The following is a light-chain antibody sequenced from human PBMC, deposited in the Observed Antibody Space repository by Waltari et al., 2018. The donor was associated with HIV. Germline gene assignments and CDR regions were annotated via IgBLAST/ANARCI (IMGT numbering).Light chain of an antibody. J-gene: IGLJ1*01. V-gene: IGLV2-14*01. CDR2: EVN. CDR3: TSYTSRNTRV. CDR1: TSDVGGYTY. Sequence: QSALTQPASVSGSPGPSIPIPCTGTTSDVGGYTYVSWYQQHPGKAPKLVIYEVNNRPSGVSIRFSGSKSGNTASLTISELQAEDEADYYCTSYTSRNTRVFGTGTKVTVL.